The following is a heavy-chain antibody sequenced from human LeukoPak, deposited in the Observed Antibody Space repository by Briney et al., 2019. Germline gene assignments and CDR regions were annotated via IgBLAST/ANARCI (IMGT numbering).Heavy chain of an antibody. Sequence: PSETLSLTCTVSGGAGGSINSPNYYWGWIRQPPGKGLEWIGSLYYGETTYYSPSLKSRVTISGDTSKNQFSLRLRSVTAADTAVYNCARAQSRGWDQLYFDYWGQGHLVTVAS. CDR2: LYYGETT. J-gene: IGHJ4*02. V-gene: IGHV4-39*07. D-gene: IGHD6-19*01. CDR1: GGAGGSINSPNYY. CDR3: ARAQSRGWDQLYFDY.